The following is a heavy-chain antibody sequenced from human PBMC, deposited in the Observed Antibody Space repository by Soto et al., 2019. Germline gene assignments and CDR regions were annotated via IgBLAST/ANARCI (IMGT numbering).Heavy chain of an antibody. D-gene: IGHD3-10*01. J-gene: IGHJ4*02. CDR3: ARVVLLWFGEGGGFDY. V-gene: IGHV3-48*03. CDR1: GFTFSSYE. CDR2: ISSIGSTI. Sequence: GGSLRLSCAASGFTFSSYEMNWVRQAPCKGLEWVSYISSIGSTIYYADSVKGRFTISRDNAKNSLYLQMNSLRAEDTAVYYCARVVLLWFGEGGGFDYWGQGTLVTVSS.